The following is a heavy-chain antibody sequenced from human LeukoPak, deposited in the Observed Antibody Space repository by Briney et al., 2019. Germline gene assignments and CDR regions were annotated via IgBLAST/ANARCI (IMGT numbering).Heavy chain of an antibody. J-gene: IGHJ6*03. Sequence: SETLSLTCTVSGGSISSYYWSWIGQPAGKGLEWIGRIYTSGSTNYNPSLKSRVTMSVDTSKNQFSLKLSSVTAADTAVYYCARNYGDYATGYYYYMDVWGKGTTVTVSS. CDR1: GGSISSYY. CDR2: IYTSGST. CDR3: ARNYGDYATGYYYYMDV. V-gene: IGHV4-4*07. D-gene: IGHD4-17*01.